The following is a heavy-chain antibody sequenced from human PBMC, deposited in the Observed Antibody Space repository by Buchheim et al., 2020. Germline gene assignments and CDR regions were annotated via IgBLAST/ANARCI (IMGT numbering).Heavy chain of an antibody. D-gene: IGHD1-1*01. CDR2: INHSGST. Sequence: QVQLQQWGAGLLKPSETLSLTCAVYGGSFSGYYWSWIRQPPGKGLEWIGEINHSGSTNYNSSLKSRVTISVDTSKNQFSLKLSSVTAADTAVYYCARGPTGSSGSDDFDYWGQGTL. CDR1: GGSFSGYY. V-gene: IGHV4-34*01. CDR3: ARGPTGSSGSDDFDY. J-gene: IGHJ4*02.